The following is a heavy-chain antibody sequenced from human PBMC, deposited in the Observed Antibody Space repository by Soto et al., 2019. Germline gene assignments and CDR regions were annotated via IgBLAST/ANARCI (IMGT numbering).Heavy chain of an antibody. D-gene: IGHD2-21*01. J-gene: IGHJ5*01. CDR1: GYTFATYD. CDR3: ARRDGYNFNWLDS. V-gene: IGHV1-8*01. CDR2: MNPNSGNT. Sequence: QVQLVQSGAEVKTPGASVKVSCKASGYTFATYDINWVRQAPGQGLVWMGWMNPNSGNTGYAQKFQGRLTMTRDTALSVAHMELSSLRNEATAVYYCARRDGYNFNWLDSWGQGALVTVSA.